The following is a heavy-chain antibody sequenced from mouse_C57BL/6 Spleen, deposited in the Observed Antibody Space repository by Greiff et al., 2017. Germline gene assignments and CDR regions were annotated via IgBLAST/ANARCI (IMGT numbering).Heavy chain of an antibody. J-gene: IGHJ4*01. V-gene: IGHV1-15*01. CDR2: IDPETGGT. D-gene: IGHD2-4*01. Sequence: VKLQESGAELVRPGASVTLSCKASGYTFTDYEMHWVKQTPVHGLEWIGAIDPETGGTAYNQKFKGKAILTADKSSSTAYMELRSLTSEDSAVYYCTRERLRPYYAMDYWGQGTSVTVSS. CDR3: TRERLRPYYAMDY. CDR1: GYTFTDYE.